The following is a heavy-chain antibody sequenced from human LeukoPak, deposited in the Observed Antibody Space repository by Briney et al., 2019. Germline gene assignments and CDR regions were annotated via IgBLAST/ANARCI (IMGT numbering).Heavy chain of an antibody. CDR1: GFTFRSHG. D-gene: IGHD1-26*01. J-gene: IGHJ4*02. CDR2: IWYDGSNK. Sequence: GGSLRLSCAASGFTFRSHGMHWVRQAPGKGLEWVAFIWYDGSNKYYTDSVKGRFTISRDNSKNTLYLQMNSLRAEDTAVYYCAGDRATSYFDYWGQGALVTISS. V-gene: IGHV3-33*01. CDR3: AGDRATSYFDY.